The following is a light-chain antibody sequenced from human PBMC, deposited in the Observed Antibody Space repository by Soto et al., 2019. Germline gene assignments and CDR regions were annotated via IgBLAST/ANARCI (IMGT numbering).Light chain of an antibody. V-gene: IGLV2-8*01. CDR1: SSDVGGYNY. J-gene: IGLJ2*01. CDR2: EVT. CDR3: SSYAGSNNFVV. Sequence: QSALTQPPSACGSARQSVTISCTGTSSDVGGYNYVSWYQQHPGKAPKLMIYEVTKRPSGVPDRFSGSKSGNTASLTVSGLQAEDEADYYCSSYAGSNNFVVFGGGTKVTVL.